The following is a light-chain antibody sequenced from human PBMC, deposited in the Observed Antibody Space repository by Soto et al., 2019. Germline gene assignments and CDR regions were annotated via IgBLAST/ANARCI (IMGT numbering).Light chain of an antibody. CDR3: LQHNSYTWT. CDR1: QSLVYSDGNTY. J-gene: IGKJ1*01. CDR2: KVS. Sequence: DVVMTQSPLSLPVTLGQPASISCRSSQSLVYSDGNTYLNWFQQRPGQSPRRLIYKVSNRDSGVPSRFSGSGSGTEFTLTISSLQPEDFATCYCLQHNSYTWTFGQGTKVDIK. V-gene: IGKV2-30*01.